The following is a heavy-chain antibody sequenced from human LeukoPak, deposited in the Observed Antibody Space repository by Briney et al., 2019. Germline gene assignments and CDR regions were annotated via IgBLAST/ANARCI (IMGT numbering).Heavy chain of an antibody. D-gene: IGHD3-22*01. CDR3: AKDAYDSSGYPDY. CDR2: ISWNSGSI. Sequence: PGRSLRLSCAASGFTFDDYAMHWVRQAPGKGLEWVSGISWNSGSIGYADSVEGRFTISRDNAKNSLYLQMNSLRAEDTALYYCAKDAYDSSGYPDYWGQGTLVTVSS. J-gene: IGHJ4*02. CDR1: GFTFDDYA. V-gene: IGHV3-9*01.